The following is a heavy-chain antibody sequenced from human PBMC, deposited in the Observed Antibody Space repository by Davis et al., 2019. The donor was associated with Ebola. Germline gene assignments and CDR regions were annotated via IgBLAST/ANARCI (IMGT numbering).Heavy chain of an antibody. V-gene: IGHV3-33*01. CDR1: GFSFSRYG. CDR3: ARALLDCSSSTCYTYYYGMDV. Sequence: GGSLRLSCAASGFSFSRYGMHWVRQAPGKGLEWVAVLWHDGSTNYYADSVKGRFTISRDNSKNTLYLQMNSLRADDTAVYYCARALLDCSSSTCYTYYYGMDVWDQGTTVTVSS. J-gene: IGHJ6*02. CDR2: LWHDGSTN. D-gene: IGHD2-2*02.